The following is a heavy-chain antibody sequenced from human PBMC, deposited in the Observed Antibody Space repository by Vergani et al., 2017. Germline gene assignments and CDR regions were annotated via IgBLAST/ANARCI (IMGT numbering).Heavy chain of an antibody. CDR1: GYSISTGSF. V-gene: IGHV4-38-2*02. CDR2: VYHSGST. CDR3: TRHWAVVAANNWFDP. Sequence: QVQLQESGPGLVKPSETLSLTCTVSGYSISTGSFWGWIRQPPGKGLEWIGTVYHSGSTYYNPSLKSRVIISVDTSRNQFSLNLTSVTAADTAVYYCTRHWAVVAANNWFDPWGQGTLVTVSS. J-gene: IGHJ5*02. D-gene: IGHD2-15*01.